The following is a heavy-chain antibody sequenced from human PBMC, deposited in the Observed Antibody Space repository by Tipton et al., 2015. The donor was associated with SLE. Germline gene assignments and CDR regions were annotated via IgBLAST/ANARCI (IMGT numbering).Heavy chain of an antibody. V-gene: IGHV3-48*01. CDR1: GFTFSSYM. CDR3: ARVKGANYDFWSGYYGALDY. J-gene: IGHJ4*02. D-gene: IGHD3-3*01. CDR2: ISSSSSTI. Sequence: SLRLSCAASGFTFSSYMMNWVRQAPGKGLEWVSYISSSSSTIYYTDSVKGRFTISRDNAKNSLYLQMNSLRAEDTAVYYCARVKGANYDFWSGYYGALDYWGQGTLVTVSS.